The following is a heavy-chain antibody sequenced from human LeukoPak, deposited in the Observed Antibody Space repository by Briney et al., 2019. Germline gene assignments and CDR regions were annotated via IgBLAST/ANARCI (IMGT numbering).Heavy chain of an antibody. Sequence: GGSLRLSCAASGFTFSSYAMSWVRQAPGKGLEWVSAISGSGGSAYYADSVKGRFTISRDNSKNTLYLQMNSLRAEDTAVYYCAIVVVPAAIPTGGQGTLVTVSS. J-gene: IGHJ4*02. D-gene: IGHD2-2*02. CDR3: AIVVVPAAIPT. CDR2: ISGSGGSA. V-gene: IGHV3-23*01. CDR1: GFTFSSYA.